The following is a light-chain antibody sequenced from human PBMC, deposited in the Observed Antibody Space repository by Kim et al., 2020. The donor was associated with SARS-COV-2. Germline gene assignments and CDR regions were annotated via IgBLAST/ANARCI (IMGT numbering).Light chain of an antibody. V-gene: IGLV3-21*01. CDR2: YDR. Sequence: APGQAASITCGGNNIGGHSVHWYQQKPGQAPVLVMYYDRDRPSGIPERFSGSKSANTATLTISRVEAGDEADYYCQVWDTDTDHYVFGTGTKVTVL. J-gene: IGLJ1*01. CDR3: QVWDTDTDHYV. CDR1: NIGGHS.